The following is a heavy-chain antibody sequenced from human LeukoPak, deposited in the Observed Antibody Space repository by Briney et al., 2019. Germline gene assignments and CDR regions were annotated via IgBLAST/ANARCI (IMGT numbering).Heavy chain of an antibody. D-gene: IGHD3-10*01. CDR2: ISGSGGST. CDR1: GFTFSTYA. Sequence: GGSLRLSCAASGFTFSTYAMSWVCQAPGKGLEWVSAISGSGGSTYHADSVKGRFTISRDNSKNTLYLQMNSLRAEDTAVYYCARGSSSLLWFGELSAGFDYWGQGTLVTVSS. J-gene: IGHJ4*02. V-gene: IGHV3-23*01. CDR3: ARGSSSLLWFGELSAGFDY.